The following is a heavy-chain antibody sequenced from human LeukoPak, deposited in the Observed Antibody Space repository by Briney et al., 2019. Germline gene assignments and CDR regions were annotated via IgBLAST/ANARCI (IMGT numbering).Heavy chain of an antibody. J-gene: IGHJ4*02. D-gene: IGHD6-13*01. V-gene: IGHV4-59*08. Sequence: SETLSLTCTVSGGSISSYYWSWIRQPPGKGLEWIGYIYYSGSTNYNPSLKSRVTISVDTSKNQFSLKLSSVTAADTAVYYCARGPASFEEQQLLLGFDYWGQGTLVTVSS. CDR1: GGSISSYY. CDR2: IYYSGST. CDR3: ARGPASFEEQQLLLGFDY.